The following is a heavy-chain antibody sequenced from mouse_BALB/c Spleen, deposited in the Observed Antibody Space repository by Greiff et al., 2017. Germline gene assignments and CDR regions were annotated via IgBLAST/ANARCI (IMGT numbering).Heavy chain of an antibody. CDR1: GFSLTSYG. CDR2: IWAGGST. V-gene: IGHV2-9*02. Sequence: QVQLKESGPGLVALSQSLSITCTVSGFSLTSYGVHWVRQPPGKGLEWLGVIWAGGSTNYNSALMSRLSISKDNSKSQVFLKMNSLQTDDTAMYYCAREGDYYGNYGAMDYWGQGTSVTVSS. D-gene: IGHD2-1*01. J-gene: IGHJ4*01. CDR3: AREGDYYGNYGAMDY.